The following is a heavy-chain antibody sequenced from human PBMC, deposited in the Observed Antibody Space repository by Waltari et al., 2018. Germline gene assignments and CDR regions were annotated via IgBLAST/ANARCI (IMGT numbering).Heavy chain of an antibody. CDR3: ARVGSLRQGFN. CDR1: GGTFSSYA. J-gene: IGHJ4*02. V-gene: IGHV1-69*08. D-gene: IGHD3-3*01. CDR2: IVPSFGTA. Sequence: QVQLVQSGAEVKKPGSSVKVSCKASGGTFSSYAISWVRQARGQGLEWMGRIVPSFGTANYAKKFQGRVTITADKSTSTAYMELSSLRSEDTAVYYCARVGSLRQGFNWGQGTLVTVSS.